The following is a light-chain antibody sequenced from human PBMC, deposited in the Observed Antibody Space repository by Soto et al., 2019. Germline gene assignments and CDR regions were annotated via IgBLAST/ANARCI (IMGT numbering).Light chain of an antibody. Sequence: DIQVTQSPSSLSASVGDRVTINCRASQSISTYLNWYQQKPGEAPKLLIYGASRLQSGVPSRFIGSGSGTDFTLTISSLQPEDSATYFCQQSYTTPAFGPGTTLDIK. CDR1: QSISTY. J-gene: IGKJ3*01. CDR2: GAS. CDR3: QQSYTTPA. V-gene: IGKV1-39*01.